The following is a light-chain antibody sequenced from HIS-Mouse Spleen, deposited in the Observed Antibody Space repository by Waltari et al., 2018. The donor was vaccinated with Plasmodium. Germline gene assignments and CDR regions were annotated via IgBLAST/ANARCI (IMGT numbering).Light chain of an antibody. CDR3: CSYAGSYTYV. J-gene: IGLJ1*01. CDR2: DVS. V-gene: IGLV2-11*01. CDR1: SSDVGGYNY. Sequence: QSALTQPRSVSGSPGQSVTISCTGTSSDVGGYNYVSVYQQHPGKAPKLMIYDVSKRPAGVPDRFSGSKSCSTASLTISGLQAEDEADYYCCSYAGSYTYVFGTGTKVTVL.